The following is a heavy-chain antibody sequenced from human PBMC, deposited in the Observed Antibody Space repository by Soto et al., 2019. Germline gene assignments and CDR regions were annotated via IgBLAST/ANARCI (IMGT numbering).Heavy chain of an antibody. V-gene: IGHV1-18*01. D-gene: IGHD1-1*01. CDR3: ARSQDWKLYYFYGMDV. CDR2: ISAYNGNT. Sequence: QVQLVQSGAEVKKPGASVKVSCKASGYTFTSYGIIWVRQAPGQGLEWMGWISAYNGNTSYAQKLQGRVTMTTDTTTSTAYMEQRSLRSDDTAVYYCARSQDWKLYYFYGMDVWGQGTTVTVSS. J-gene: IGHJ6*02. CDR1: GYTFTSYG.